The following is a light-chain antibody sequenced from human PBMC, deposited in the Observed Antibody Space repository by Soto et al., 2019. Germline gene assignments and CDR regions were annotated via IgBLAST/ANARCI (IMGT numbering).Light chain of an antibody. CDR3: QLYSGSPWT. J-gene: IGKJ1*01. Sequence: VVLTQSPGTLSLSPGERATLSCRASQTISNKYLAWFQQKAGQAPRLLIHSVSVRSTGAPDRFSGSRSGTDFTLTISRLEPEDFAVYYCQLYSGSPWTFGQGTKVEV. CDR2: SVS. CDR1: QTISNKY. V-gene: IGKV3-20*01.